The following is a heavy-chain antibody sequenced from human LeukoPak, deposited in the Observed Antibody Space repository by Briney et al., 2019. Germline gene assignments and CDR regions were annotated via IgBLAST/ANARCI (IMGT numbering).Heavy chain of an antibody. CDR2: INSDGSWT. D-gene: IGHD2-2*01. J-gene: IGHJ4*02. CDR3: VSFYETN. V-gene: IGHV3-74*01. Sequence: GGSLRLSCAASGNYWMRWVRQAPGKGLVWVSHINSDGSWTGYADSVKGRFIISKDNAKNTVYLQMNNLRAEDTAVYYCVSFYETNWGRGTLVTVSS. CDR1: GNYW.